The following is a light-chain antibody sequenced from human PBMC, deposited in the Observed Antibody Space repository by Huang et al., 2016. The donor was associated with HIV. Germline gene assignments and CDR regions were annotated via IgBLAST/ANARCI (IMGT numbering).Light chain of an antibody. V-gene: IGKV3-15*01. CDR2: DAS. CDR3: QQYDDWPPWT. J-gene: IGKJ1*01. CDR1: QNISR. Sequence: EIVMTQSPATLSVSPGERATLSCRASQNISRLAWYQQKPGQAPRLLIYDASSRATGIPARFSGSVSGTEFTLTVSSLQSEDCALYYCQQYDDWPPWTFGQGTQVDIK.